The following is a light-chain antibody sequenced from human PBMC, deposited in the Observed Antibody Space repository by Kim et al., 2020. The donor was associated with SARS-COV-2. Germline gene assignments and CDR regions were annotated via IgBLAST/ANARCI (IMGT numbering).Light chain of an antibody. V-gene: IGLV3-19*01. CDR1: SLRSYD. CDR2: GKN. Sequence: SSELTQDPAVSVALGQTVRITCQGDSLRSYDTTWFQQKPGQAPIVVVYGKNNRPTGIPARFSGSSSGNTASLNITGTQAGDEADYYCNSRDNNDNLLFGGGTQLTFL. CDR3: NSRDNNDNLL. J-gene: IGLJ2*01.